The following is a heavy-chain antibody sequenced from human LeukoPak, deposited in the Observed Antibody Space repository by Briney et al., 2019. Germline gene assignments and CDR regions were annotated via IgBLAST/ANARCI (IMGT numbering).Heavy chain of an antibody. CDR3: ARGRVSSSTWYSTYYYYFYMDV. V-gene: IGHV4-59*01. CDR2: IYYSGST. D-gene: IGHD6-13*01. J-gene: IGHJ6*03. Sequence: PSETLSLTCTVSGGSISSYYWSWIRQPPGKGLEWIGYIYYSGSTNYNPSLKRRVTISVDTSKNQFSLKLSSVTAADTAVYFCARGRVSSSTWYSTYYYYFYMDVWGKGTTVTVSS. CDR1: GGSISSYY.